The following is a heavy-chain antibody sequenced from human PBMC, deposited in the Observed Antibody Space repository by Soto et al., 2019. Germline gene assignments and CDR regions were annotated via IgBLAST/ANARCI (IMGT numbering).Heavy chain of an antibody. V-gene: IGHV4-39*01. Sequence: ASETLSLTCTVSGVSISSSTYYWGWIRQPPGKGLEWIGSIFYSGNTYYNASLKSRVTISVDTSKNQFSLKLSSVTAADTAVYYCATQIIAAAGSYYFDYWGQGTLVTVSS. CDR2: IFYSGNT. CDR1: GVSISSSTYY. D-gene: IGHD6-13*01. CDR3: ATQIIAAAGSYYFDY. J-gene: IGHJ4*02.